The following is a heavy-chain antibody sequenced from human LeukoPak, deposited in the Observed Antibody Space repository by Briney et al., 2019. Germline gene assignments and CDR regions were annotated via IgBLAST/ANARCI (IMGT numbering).Heavy chain of an antibody. J-gene: IGHJ6*03. Sequence: ASVKVSCKASGGTFINDYIHWVRQAPGQGLEWMGVSNPGGGATTYAQKFQGRVTMTRDMSTSTVYMELRSLRSADTAVYYCARDSSGYCSGGSCYDYMDVWGKGTTVTISS. CDR1: GGTFINDY. V-gene: IGHV1-46*01. D-gene: IGHD2-15*01. CDR3: ARDSSGYCSGGSCYDYMDV. CDR2: SNPGGGAT.